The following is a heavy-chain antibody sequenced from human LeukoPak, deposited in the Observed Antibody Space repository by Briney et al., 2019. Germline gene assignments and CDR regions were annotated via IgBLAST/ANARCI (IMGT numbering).Heavy chain of an antibody. J-gene: IGHJ4*02. CDR2: INHSGST. V-gene: IGHV4-34*01. CDR3: ARVTGYMIEDYFDY. D-gene: IGHD3-22*01. Sequence: PSETLSLTCAVYGGSFSGYYWSWIRQPPGKGLEWIGEINHSGSTNYNPSLKSRVTISVDTSKNQFSLNLSSVTAADTAVYYCARVTGYMIEDYFDYWGQGTLVTVSS. CDR1: GGSFSGYY.